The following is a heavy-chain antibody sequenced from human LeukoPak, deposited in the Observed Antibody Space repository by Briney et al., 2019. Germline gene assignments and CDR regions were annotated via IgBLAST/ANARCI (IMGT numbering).Heavy chain of an antibody. CDR3: ARPPFDY. J-gene: IGHJ4*02. Sequence: GASVKVSCKTSGYNFILYGMSWVRQAPGQGLEWMGWINPNSGGTNYAQKFQGRVTMTRDTSISTAYMELSRLRSDDTAVYYCARPPFDYWGQGTLVTVSS. V-gene: IGHV1-2*02. CDR1: GYNFILYG. CDR2: INPNSGGT.